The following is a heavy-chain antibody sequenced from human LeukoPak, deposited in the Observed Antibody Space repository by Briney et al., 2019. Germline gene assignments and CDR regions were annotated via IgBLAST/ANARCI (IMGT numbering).Heavy chain of an antibody. CDR1: GFTFRNAW. CDR2: IRSSSSYI. J-gene: IGHJ5*02. V-gene: IGHV3-21*01. CDR3: ARVAYVVVAATPARTRWFDP. Sequence: GGSLRLSCAASGFTFRNAWMSWVRQAPGKGLEWVSSIRSSSSYIYYADSVKGRFTISRDNAKNSPYLQMNSLRAEDTAVYYCARVAYVVVAATPARTRWFDPWGQGTLVTVSS. D-gene: IGHD2-15*01.